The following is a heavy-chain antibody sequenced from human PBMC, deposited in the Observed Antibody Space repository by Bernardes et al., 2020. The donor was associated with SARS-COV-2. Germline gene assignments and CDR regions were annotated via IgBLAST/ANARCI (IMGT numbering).Heavy chain of an antibody. J-gene: IGHJ4*02. V-gene: IGHV4-59*01. CDR3: ARGFDY. CDR1: GGSISAYY. CDR2: LYYTGST. Sequence: SETLSLTCTISGGSISAYYWSWFRQPPGKGLEWIGYLYYTGSTNYNPSLQSRVTISLDTSKNQFSLRLSSVTAADTAVYYCARGFDYWGQGILVTVSS.